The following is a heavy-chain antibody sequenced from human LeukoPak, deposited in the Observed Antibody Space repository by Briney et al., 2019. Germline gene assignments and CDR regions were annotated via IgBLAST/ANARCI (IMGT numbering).Heavy chain of an antibody. Sequence: GASVKVSCKASGYTFTSYYLHWVRQAPGQGLEWMGVFNPSDDSTTYAQRFQGRVTMTGDTSTATVYMELSSLSSEDMAVYYCARSLMPLIHSDWYEFDSWGQGTLLTVSS. CDR2: FNPSDDST. D-gene: IGHD6-19*01. V-gene: IGHV1-46*01. J-gene: IGHJ4*02. CDR3: ARSLMPLIHSDWYEFDS. CDR1: GYTFTSYY.